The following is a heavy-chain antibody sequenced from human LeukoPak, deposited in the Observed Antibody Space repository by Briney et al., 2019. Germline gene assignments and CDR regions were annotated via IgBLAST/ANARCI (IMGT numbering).Heavy chain of an antibody. J-gene: IGHJ4*02. CDR1: GFTFSSYG. CDR2: IKQDGSEK. V-gene: IGHV3-7*01. Sequence: GGPLSLFCAASGFTFSSYGKLWVRQAPGKGLEWVANIKQDGSEKYYVDSVKGRFTISRDNAKNSLYLQMNSLRAEDTAVYFCASGGGYNSLYYWGQGTLVTVSS. CDR3: ASGGGYNSLYY. D-gene: IGHD5-24*01.